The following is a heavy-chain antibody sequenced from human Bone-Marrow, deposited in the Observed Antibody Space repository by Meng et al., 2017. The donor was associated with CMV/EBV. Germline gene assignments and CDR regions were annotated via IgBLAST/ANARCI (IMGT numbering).Heavy chain of an antibody. J-gene: IGHJ5*02. Sequence: GESLKISCAASGFTFSSYAMSWVRQAPGKGLEWVSVIYSGGSSTYYADSVKGRFTISRDNAKNSLYLQMNSLRAEDTAVYYCARDNGYCSSTSCYTGWFDPWGQGTLVTVSS. V-gene: IGHV3-23*03. CDR3: ARDNGYCSSTSCYTGWFDP. D-gene: IGHD2-2*02. CDR2: IYSGGSST. CDR1: GFTFSSYA.